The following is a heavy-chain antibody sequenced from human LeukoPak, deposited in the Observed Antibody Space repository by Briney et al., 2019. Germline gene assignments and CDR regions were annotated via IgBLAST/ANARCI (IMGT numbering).Heavy chain of an antibody. D-gene: IGHD6-13*01. CDR1: GGSISSGSYY. V-gene: IGHV4-61*02. CDR3: ATYSSSWRSFDY. J-gene: IGHJ4*02. Sequence: SQTLSLTCTVSGGSISSGSYYWSWIRQPAGKGLEWIGRIYTSGSTNYNPSLKSRVTISVDTSKNQFSLKLSSVTAADTAVYYCATYSSSWRSFDYWGQGSLVTVSS. CDR2: IYTSGST.